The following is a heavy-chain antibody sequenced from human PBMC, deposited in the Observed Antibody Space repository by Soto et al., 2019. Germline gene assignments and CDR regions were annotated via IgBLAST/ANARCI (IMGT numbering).Heavy chain of an antibody. J-gene: IGHJ4*02. CDR1: GGSISNYY. D-gene: IGHD1-1*01. CDR2: ISDSGST. V-gene: IGHV4-59*01. Sequence: QVQLQESGPGLVKPSETLSLTCNVSGGSISNYYWNWIRQPPGKRLVWIGYISDSGSTKYNPSLIIRVTISADMSKNQVSLQEKSVAAADTAIYYCARARLVGLTTWDYFDYWGQGTLVTVSS. CDR3: ARARLVGLTTWDYFDY.